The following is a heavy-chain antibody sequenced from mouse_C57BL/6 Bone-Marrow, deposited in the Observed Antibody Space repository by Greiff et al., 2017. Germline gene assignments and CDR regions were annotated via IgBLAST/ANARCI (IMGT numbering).Heavy chain of an antibody. CDR3: ARDAGGTYARDY. CDR1: GFTFSDFY. J-gene: IGHJ4*01. D-gene: IGHD2-14*01. CDR2: SRNKANDYTT. V-gene: IGHV7-1*01. Sequence: EVLLVESGGGLVQSGRSLRLSCATSGFTFSDFYMAWVRQAPGKGLEWIAASRNKANDYTTAYSASVKGRFIVSRDTAQSILYLQMNALRAEDTAMYYCARDAGGTYARDYWGQGTSVTVSS.